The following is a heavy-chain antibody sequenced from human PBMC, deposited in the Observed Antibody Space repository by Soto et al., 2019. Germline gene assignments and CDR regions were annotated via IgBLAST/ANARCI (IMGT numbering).Heavy chain of an antibody. D-gene: IGHD6-19*01. Sequence: GGSLRLSCAASGFTFSTDGMHWVRQAPGKGLEWVAVIWYDGSNKYYADSVKGRFTISRDNSKNTLYLQMNSLRAEDTAVYYCARVLVWGSSGWYPFDYWGQGTLVTVSS. V-gene: IGHV3-33*01. CDR2: IWYDGSNK. CDR3: ARVLVWGSSGWYPFDY. J-gene: IGHJ4*02. CDR1: GFTFSTDG.